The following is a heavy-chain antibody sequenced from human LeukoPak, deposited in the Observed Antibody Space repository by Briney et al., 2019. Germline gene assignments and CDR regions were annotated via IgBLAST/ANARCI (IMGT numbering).Heavy chain of an antibody. V-gene: IGHV4-59*01. D-gene: IGHD3-3*01. CDR1: GGSISSYY. CDR2: IYYSGST. Sequence: SGTLSLTCTVSGGSISSYYWSWIRQPPGKGLEWIGYIYYSGSTNYNPSLKSRVTISVDTSKNQFSLKLSSVTAADTAVYYCARETYYDFWSGYYSWGWFDPWGQGTLVTVSS. CDR3: ARETYYDFWSGYYSWGWFDP. J-gene: IGHJ5*02.